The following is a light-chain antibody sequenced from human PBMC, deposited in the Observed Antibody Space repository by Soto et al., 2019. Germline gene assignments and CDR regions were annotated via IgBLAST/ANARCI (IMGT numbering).Light chain of an antibody. CDR2: LNSDGSH. CDR1: SGHSSYA. CDR3: QTWGSVSRVG. V-gene: IGLV4-69*01. J-gene: IGLJ2*01. Sequence: QSVLTQSPSASASLGASVKLTCTLSSGHSSYAIAWHQQQPEKGPRYLMKLNSDGSHSKGDGIPDRFSGSSSGAERYLTISSLQSEDEADYYCQTWGSVSRVGLGGGTQLTVL.